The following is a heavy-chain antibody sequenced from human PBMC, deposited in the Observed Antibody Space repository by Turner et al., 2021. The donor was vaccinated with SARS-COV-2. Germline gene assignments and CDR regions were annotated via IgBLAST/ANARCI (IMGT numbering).Heavy chain of an antibody. J-gene: IGHJ4*02. CDR2: INHIGET. CDR1: GGSFSSHM. D-gene: IGHD3-3*01. V-gene: IGHV4-34*01. Sequence: QVQLQQWGAGLLKPSETLSLTCAVYGGSFSSHMWSWIRQSPGKGLEWIGDINHIGETNYNPSLKSRVTTSVDMSKNQFSLRLASVTAADTAVYFCARLVVVRAGVFIIRPYRRGYFDSWGQGTLVTVSS. CDR3: ARLVVVRAGVFIIRPYRRGYFDS.